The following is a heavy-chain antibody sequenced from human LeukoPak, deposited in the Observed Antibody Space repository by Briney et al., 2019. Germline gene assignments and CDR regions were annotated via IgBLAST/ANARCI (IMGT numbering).Heavy chain of an antibody. CDR3: ARERTLCITMVRGVRFDP. CDR2: INHSGST. CDR1: GFTFSSYA. D-gene: IGHD3-10*01. J-gene: IGHJ5*02. V-gene: IGHV4-34*01. Sequence: PGGSLRLSCAASGFTFSSYAMSWVRQPPGKGLEWIGEINHSGSTNYNPSLKSRVTISVDTSKNQFSLKLSSVTAADTAVYYCARERTLCITMVRGVRFDPWGQGTLVTVSS.